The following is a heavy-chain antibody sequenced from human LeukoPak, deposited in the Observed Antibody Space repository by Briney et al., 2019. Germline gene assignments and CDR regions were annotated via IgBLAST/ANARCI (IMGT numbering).Heavy chain of an antibody. Sequence: SETLSLTCTVSGGSISSYYWSWIRQPPGKGLEWIGYIYYSGSTNYNPSLKSRVTISVDTSKNQFSLKLSSVTAADPAVYYCARSGIAARRRTTNYYYYYMDVWGKGTTVTVSS. CDR3: ARSGIAARRRTTNYYYYYMDV. V-gene: IGHV4-59*01. CDR2: IYYSGST. D-gene: IGHD6-6*01. CDR1: GGSISSYY. J-gene: IGHJ6*03.